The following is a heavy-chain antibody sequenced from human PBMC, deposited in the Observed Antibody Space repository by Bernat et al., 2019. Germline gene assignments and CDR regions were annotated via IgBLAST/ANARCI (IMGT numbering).Heavy chain of an antibody. CDR1: GYTFTSYA. Sequence: QVQLVQSGAEVKKPGASVKVSCKASGYTFTSYAMHWVRQAPAQRLEWMGWINAGNGNTKYSQKFQGSVTITRDTAASTAYMELSSLRSEDTAVYYCARGDSSGHDAFDIWGQGTMVTVSS. D-gene: IGHD3-22*01. CDR3: ARGDSSGHDAFDI. V-gene: IGHV1-3*01. CDR2: INAGNGNT. J-gene: IGHJ3*02.